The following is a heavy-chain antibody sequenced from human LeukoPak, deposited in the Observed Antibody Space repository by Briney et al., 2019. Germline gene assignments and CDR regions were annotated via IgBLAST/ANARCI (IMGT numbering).Heavy chain of an antibody. Sequence: GESLKISCKGSGYRFTSYWIGWVRQMPGKGLEWMGIIYPGDSDARYSPSFQGQVTISADKSTNTAYLQWSSLKASDTALYYCARQPHGGNPFDYWGQGTLVTVSS. CDR1: GYRFTSYW. D-gene: IGHD4-23*01. CDR3: ARQPHGGNPFDY. J-gene: IGHJ4*02. CDR2: IYPGDSDA. V-gene: IGHV5-51*01.